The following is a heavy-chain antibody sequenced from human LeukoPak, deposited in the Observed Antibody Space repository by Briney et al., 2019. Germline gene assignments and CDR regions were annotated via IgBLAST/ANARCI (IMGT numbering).Heavy chain of an antibody. D-gene: IGHD5-12*01. Sequence: SETLSLTCTVTGGSNSSSSCYWGCLRQPPGKGLEWIGSIYYSGSTYYNPSLKSRVTISVDTSKNQFSLKLSSVTAADTAVYYCARRRGDIVATQAWFYPWGQGTLVTVSS. V-gene: IGHV4-39*01. CDR1: GGSNSSSSCY. CDR3: ARRRGDIVATQAWFYP. CDR2: IYYSGST. J-gene: IGHJ5*02.